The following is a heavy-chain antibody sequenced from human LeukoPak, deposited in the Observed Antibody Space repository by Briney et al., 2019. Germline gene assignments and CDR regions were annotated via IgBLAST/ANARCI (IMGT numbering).Heavy chain of an antibody. Sequence: PGGSLRLSCAASGFTFSSYGMHWVRQAPGKGLEWVAFIRYDGSNKYYADSVKGRFTISRDNSKSTLYLQMNSLRAEDTAVYYCAKDTGGYPYYFDYWGQGTLVTVSS. J-gene: IGHJ4*02. V-gene: IGHV3-30*02. D-gene: IGHD3-10*01. CDR2: IRYDGSNK. CDR1: GFTFSSYG. CDR3: AKDTGGYPYYFDY.